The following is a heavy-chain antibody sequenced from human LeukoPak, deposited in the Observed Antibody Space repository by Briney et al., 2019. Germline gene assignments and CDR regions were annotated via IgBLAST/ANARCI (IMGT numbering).Heavy chain of an antibody. J-gene: IGHJ6*04. V-gene: IGHV3-30*18. CDR1: GFTFSNYG. CDR2: ISYDGNNK. CDR3: AKAYAGSANDGMDV. D-gene: IGHD3-10*01. Sequence: GGSLRLSCVASGFTFSNYGMHWVRQAPGKGLEWVAVISYDGNNKYYADSVKGRFTLSRDNSKNTLYLQMNSLRVEDTAVYYCAKAYAGSANDGMDVWGKGTTVTVSS.